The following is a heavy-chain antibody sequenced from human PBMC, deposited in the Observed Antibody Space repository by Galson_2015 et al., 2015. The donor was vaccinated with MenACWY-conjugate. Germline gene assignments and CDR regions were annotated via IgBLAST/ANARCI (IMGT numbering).Heavy chain of an antibody. V-gene: IGHV4-59*08. D-gene: IGHD6-13*01. J-gene: IGHJ5*02. CDR3: ARLYSSSWRFDP. CDR1: GGSISSYY. Sequence: SETLSLTCTVSGGSISSYYWSWIRQPPGKGLEWIGYIYYSGSTNYNPSLKSRVTISVDTSKNQFSLKLSSVTAADTAVYYCARLYSSSWRFDPWGQGTLVTVSS. CDR2: IYYSGST.